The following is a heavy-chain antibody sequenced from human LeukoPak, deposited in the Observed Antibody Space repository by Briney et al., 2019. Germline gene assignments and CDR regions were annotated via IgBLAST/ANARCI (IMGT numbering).Heavy chain of an antibody. CDR2: ISYDGSNK. Sequence: GGSLRLSCAASGFTFSTYGMHWVRQAPGKGLEWVAVISYDGSNKYYADSVKGRFTISRDNSKNALYLQMNSLRAEDTAVYYCARRYFDYWGQGTLVTVSS. V-gene: IGHV3-30*03. CDR1: GFTFSTYG. CDR3: ARRYFDY. J-gene: IGHJ4*02.